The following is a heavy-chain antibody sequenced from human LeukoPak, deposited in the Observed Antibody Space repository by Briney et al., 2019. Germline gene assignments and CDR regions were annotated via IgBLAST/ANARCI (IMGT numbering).Heavy chain of an antibody. Sequence: GGSLRLSCAASVFTFSSYEMNWVRQAPGKGLEWVSYISSSGSTIYYADSVKGRFTISRDNAKNSLYLQMNSLRPEDSGIYYCAKDARSYYSYTYGSFDYGGQGTLVTVSS. D-gene: IGHD3-10*01. CDR3: AKDARSYYSYTYGSFDY. J-gene: IGHJ4*02. CDR1: VFTFSSYE. V-gene: IGHV3-48*03. CDR2: ISSSGSTI.